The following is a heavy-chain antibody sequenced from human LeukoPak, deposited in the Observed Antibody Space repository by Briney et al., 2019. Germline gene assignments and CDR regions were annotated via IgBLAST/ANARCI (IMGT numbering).Heavy chain of an antibody. CDR1: GFNFSSYS. V-gene: IGHV3-48*01. CDR2: ISSSSSTI. Sequence: GGSLRLFCAASGFNFSSYSMNWVRQAPGKGLEWVSYISSSSSTIYYADSVKGRFTISRDNAKNSLYLQMNSLRAEDTAVYYCARDSQGFDEWGGGLDYWGQGTLVTVSS. J-gene: IGHJ4*02. CDR3: ARDSQGFDEWGGGLDY. D-gene: IGHD2-15*01.